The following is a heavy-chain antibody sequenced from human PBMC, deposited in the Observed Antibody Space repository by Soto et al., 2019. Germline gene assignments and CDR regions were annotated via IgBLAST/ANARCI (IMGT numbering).Heavy chain of an antibody. D-gene: IGHD2-15*01. CDR2: IQSGGST. CDR1: GFSVSSKY. Sequence: EVQLVESGGGLVQPGGSLRLSCAASGFSVSSKYMSWVRQAPGKGLEWVSLIQSGGSTSYAGSVKGRFTISRDNSENTLFIHMNRLSVEDTAVYYGTRDDVHCNGGRCYGVPMDVWGKGTTVTVSA. J-gene: IGHJ6*04. V-gene: IGHV3-66*01. CDR3: TRDDVHCNGGRCYGVPMDV.